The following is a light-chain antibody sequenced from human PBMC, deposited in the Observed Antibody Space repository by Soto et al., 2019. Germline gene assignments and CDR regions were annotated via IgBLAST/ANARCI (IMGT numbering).Light chain of an antibody. J-gene: IGLJ1*01. Sequence: QSVLTQPASVSGSPGQSITISCTGTSSDVGTYNYVSWYQQYPGRAPKLMIYDVSIRPSGVSNRFSGSKSGNTAFLTISGLQAEDEADYYCNSFTSSSTRVFGTGTKLTVL. CDR3: NSFTSSSTRV. V-gene: IGLV2-14*03. CDR2: DVS. CDR1: SSDVGTYNY.